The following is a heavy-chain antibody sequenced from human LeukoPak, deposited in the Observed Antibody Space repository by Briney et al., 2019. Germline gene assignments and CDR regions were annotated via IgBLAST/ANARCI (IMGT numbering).Heavy chain of an antibody. CDR3: ARWSGYGDF. CDR1: GFTFSAYY. J-gene: IGHJ4*02. V-gene: IGHV3-11*04. CDR2: ISDSGSAI. Sequence: GGSLRLSCAASGFTFSAYYMSWIRQAPGKGLEWVSYISDSGSAIYYADSVKGRFTTSRDNAKNSPYLQMNSLRAEDTAVYYCARWSGYGDFGGQGTLVTVSS. D-gene: IGHD6-25*01.